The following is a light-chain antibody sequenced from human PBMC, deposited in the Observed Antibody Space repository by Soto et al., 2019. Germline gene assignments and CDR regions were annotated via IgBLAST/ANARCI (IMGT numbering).Light chain of an antibody. CDR1: SSDVGGYNY. J-gene: IGLJ2*01. CDR2: DVS. V-gene: IGLV2-14*01. CDR3: SSYTSSSFVV. Sequence: QSVLTQPASVSGSPGQSITISCTGTSSDVGGYNYVSWYQQHPGKAPKLMIYDVSNRPSGVSNRFSGSKSGNMASLTISGLQAEDEADYYCSSYTSSSFVVFGGGTKVTVL.